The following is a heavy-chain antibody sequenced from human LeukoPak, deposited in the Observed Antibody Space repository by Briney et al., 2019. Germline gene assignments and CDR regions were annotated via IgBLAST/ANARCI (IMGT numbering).Heavy chain of an antibody. Sequence: GGSLRLSCAVSGFTFRSYWMNWVRQAPGKGLEWVAKIKEDGSEKFYVDFVRGRFTISRDNAKNSLYQQTNTLRAEDTAVYYCARYAVMGWLLLHGYLDSWGQGVVVTVSS. D-gene: IGHD3-22*01. V-gene: IGHV3-7*01. J-gene: IGHJ4*02. CDR2: IKEDGSEK. CDR1: GFTFRSYW. CDR3: ARYAVMGWLLLHGYLDS.